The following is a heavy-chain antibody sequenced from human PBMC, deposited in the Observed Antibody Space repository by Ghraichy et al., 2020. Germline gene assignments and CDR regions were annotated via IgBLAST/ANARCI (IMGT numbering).Heavy chain of an antibody. CDR2: ISYDGSNK. V-gene: IGHV3-30*18. D-gene: IGHD6-13*01. CDR1: GFTFSSYG. CDR3: ANIVVLAAAGGS. Sequence: GGSLRLSCAASGFTFSSYGMHWVRQAPGKGLEWVAVISYDGSNKYYADSVKGRFTISRDNSKNTLYLQMNSLRAEDTAVYYCANIVVLAAAGGSWGQGTLVTVSS. J-gene: IGHJ5*02.